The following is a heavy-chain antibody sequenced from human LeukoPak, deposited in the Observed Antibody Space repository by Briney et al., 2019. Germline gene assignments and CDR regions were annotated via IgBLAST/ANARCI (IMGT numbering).Heavy chain of an antibody. CDR2: IYHSGST. D-gene: IGHD3-22*01. J-gene: IGHJ6*03. V-gene: IGHV4-38-2*02. CDR1: RYSISSGYY. Sequence: SETLSLTCTVSRYSISSGYYWGWIRQPPGKGLEWIGSIYHSGSTYYNPSLKSRVTISVDTSKNQFSLKLSSVTAADTAVYYCARCLSGWLLESYYYYMDVWGKGTTVTVSS. CDR3: ARCLSGWLLESYYYYMDV.